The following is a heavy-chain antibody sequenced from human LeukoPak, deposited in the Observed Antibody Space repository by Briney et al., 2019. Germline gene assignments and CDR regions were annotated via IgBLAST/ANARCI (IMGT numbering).Heavy chain of an antibody. J-gene: IGHJ4*02. CDR1: GFTFSSYW. D-gene: IGHD2-15*01. V-gene: IGHV3-74*01. CDR2: INGDGSSI. CDR3: ARELGGGLYY. Sequence: QPGGSLRLSCAASGFTFSSYWMHWVRQTPGKGLVWVSRINGDGSSIGYADSVKGRFTISRDNAKNTLYLQIDSLRAEETAVFYCARELGGGLYYWGQGTLVTVSS.